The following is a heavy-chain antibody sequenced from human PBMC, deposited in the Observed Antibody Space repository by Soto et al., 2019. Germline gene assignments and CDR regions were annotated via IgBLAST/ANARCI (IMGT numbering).Heavy chain of an antibody. J-gene: IGHJ6*02. CDR2: ISGSGGST. CDR1: GFTFSSYA. D-gene: IGHD5-12*01. CDR3: AKDDGSGYDYGYYYYYGMDV. Sequence: VQLLESGGGLVQPGGSLRLSCAASGFTFSSYAMSWVRQAPGKGLEWVSAISGSGGSTYYADSVKGRFTISRDNSKNTLYLQMNSLRAEDTAVYYCAKDDGSGYDYGYYYYYGMDVWGQGTTVTVSS. V-gene: IGHV3-23*01.